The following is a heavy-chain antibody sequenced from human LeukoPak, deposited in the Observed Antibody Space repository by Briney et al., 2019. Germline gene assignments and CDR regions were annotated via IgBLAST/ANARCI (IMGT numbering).Heavy chain of an antibody. D-gene: IGHD6-13*01. J-gene: IGHJ4*02. CDR2: IIPIFGTA. CDR1: GGTFSSYA. CDR3: ARADGIAAAGTVVFDY. Sequence: SVKVSCKASGGTFSSYAISWVRQAPGQGLEWMGGIIPIFGTANYAQKFQGRVTITADESTSTAYMELSSLRSDDTAVYYCARADGIAAAGTVVFDYWGQGTLVTVSS. V-gene: IGHV1-69*13.